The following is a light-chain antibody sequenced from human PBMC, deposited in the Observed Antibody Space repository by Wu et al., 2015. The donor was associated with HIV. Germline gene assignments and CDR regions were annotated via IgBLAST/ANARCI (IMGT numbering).Light chain of an antibody. V-gene: IGKV3-20*01. CDR2: GAS. Sequence: EIVLTQSPGTLSLSPGERATLSCRASQSVSSSYLAWYQQKPGQAPRLLIYGASSRATGIPDRFSGSGSGTDFTLTISRLEPEDFAVYYCQQYGSSRGFTFGPGTKWISN. CDR1: QSVSSSY. CDR3: QQYGSSRGFT. J-gene: IGKJ3*01.